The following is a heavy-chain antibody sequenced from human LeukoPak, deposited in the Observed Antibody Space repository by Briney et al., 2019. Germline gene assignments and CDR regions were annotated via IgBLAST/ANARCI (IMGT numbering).Heavy chain of an antibody. V-gene: IGHV1-8*02. CDR3: ARGYNRGEFDY. CDR2: MNPNSGNT. CDR1: GYTFTSYG. Sequence: GASVKVSCKASGYTFTSYGISWVRQAPGQGLEWMGWMNPNSGNTGYAQKFQGRVTMTRNTSISTAYMELSSLRSEDTAVYYCARGYNRGEFDYWGQGTLVTVSS. D-gene: IGHD5-24*01. J-gene: IGHJ4*02.